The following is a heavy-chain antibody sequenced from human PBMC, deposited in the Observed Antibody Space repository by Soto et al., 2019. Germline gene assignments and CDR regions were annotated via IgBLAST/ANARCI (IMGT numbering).Heavy chain of an antibody. CDR2: INPNGGST. V-gene: IGHV1-46*03. Sequence: QVQLVQSGAEVKKPGASVKVSCKASGYTLTNFYIHWVRQAPGQGLEWMGIINPNGGSTNYAHNFQGRVTITRDTSTSTVYMHLSSPRSEDTAVYYCARGLGSGDYWGRGTLVTVSS. CDR1: GYTLTNFY. D-gene: IGHD6-25*01. J-gene: IGHJ4*02. CDR3: ARGLGSGDY.